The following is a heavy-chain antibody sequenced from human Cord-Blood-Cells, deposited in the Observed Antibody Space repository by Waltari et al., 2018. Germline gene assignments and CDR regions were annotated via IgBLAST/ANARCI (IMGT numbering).Heavy chain of an antibody. V-gene: IGHV3-21*01. CDR3: ARGYCTNGVCYFDY. J-gene: IGHJ4*02. CDR2: ISSSSSYI. Sequence: EVQLVESGGGLVTPGGSLRPSCAASGFTFSSYSMHWVRQAPGKGLEWVSSISSSSSYIYYADSVKGRFTISRDNAKNSLYLQMNSLRAEDTAVYYCARGYCTNGVCYFDYWGQGTLVTVSS. CDR1: GFTFSSYS. D-gene: IGHD2-8*01.